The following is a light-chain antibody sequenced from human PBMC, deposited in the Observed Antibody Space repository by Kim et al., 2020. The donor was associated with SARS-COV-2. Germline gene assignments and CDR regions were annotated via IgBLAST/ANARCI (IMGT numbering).Light chain of an antibody. CDR3: QQYGSSPLN. V-gene: IGKV3-20*01. CDR2: GAY. J-gene: IGKJ4*01. Sequence: TPGRRANLCCRAGQRFSNNFLAWYQQIPGQAPRLLIYGAYDRATGNPDRFSGSGSGTDFTLIIGGLEPEDFAVYYCQQYGSSPLNFGGGTKMDIK. CDR1: QRFSNNF.